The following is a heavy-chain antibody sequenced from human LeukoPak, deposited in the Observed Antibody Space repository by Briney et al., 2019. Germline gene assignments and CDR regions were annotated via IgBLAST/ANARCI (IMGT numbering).Heavy chain of an antibody. D-gene: IGHD6-13*01. V-gene: IGHV3-30*02. CDR2: IGYDGRNK. Sequence: PGGSLRLSCAASEFTFSNYGMHWVRQAPGKGLEWVTFIGYDGRNKYYADSVKGRFTISRDNSKNTLYLQMHSLRADDTAVYYCAKSAYSTSWDYFDYWGQGTLVTVSS. J-gene: IGHJ4*02. CDR3: AKSAYSTSWDYFDY. CDR1: EFTFSNYG.